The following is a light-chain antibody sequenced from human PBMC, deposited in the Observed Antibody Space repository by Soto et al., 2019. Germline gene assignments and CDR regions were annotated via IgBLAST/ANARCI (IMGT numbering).Light chain of an antibody. J-gene: IGKJ3*01. CDR2: AAS. CDR1: QSVNSN. Sequence: EIVMTQSPVTLSVSPGERATLSCRASQSVNSNLAWYQQKPGQAPRLLIYAASTGATGIPARFSGSGSGSDFTLIISSLQSEDFAVYYCQQYNSWPLTFGPGTKVDIK. V-gene: IGKV3-15*01. CDR3: QQYNSWPLT.